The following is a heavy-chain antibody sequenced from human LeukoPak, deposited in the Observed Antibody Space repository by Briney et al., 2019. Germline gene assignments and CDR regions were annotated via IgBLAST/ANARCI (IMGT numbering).Heavy chain of an antibody. Sequence: GGSLRLSCAASGFTFSSYAMTWVRQAPGKGLEWVSAISGSGGSTYYADSVKGRFTISRDNSKNTLYLQMNSLRAEDTAVYYCAKVPYDLDYFDYWGQGTLVTVSS. CDR3: AKVPYDLDYFDY. D-gene: IGHD3/OR15-3a*01. CDR2: ISGSGGST. J-gene: IGHJ4*02. V-gene: IGHV3-23*01. CDR1: GFTFSSYA.